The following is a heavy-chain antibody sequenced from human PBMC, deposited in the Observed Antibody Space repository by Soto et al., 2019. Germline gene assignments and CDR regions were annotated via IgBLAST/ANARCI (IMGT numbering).Heavy chain of an antibody. Sequence: GSGPTLVNPTQTLTLTCAFSGFSLSTSGVGVGWIRQPPKKALEWLALIYWDDDKRYNPSLNSRLTITKDTSKNQVVLTLTYMDPLDTATYYCAHRRPYSSSRSWGNFDYWGPGTQVTVSS. CDR3: AHRRPYSSSRSWGNFDY. D-gene: IGHD6-13*01. CDR2: IYWDDDK. J-gene: IGHJ4*02. CDR1: GFSLSTSGVG. V-gene: IGHV2-5*02.